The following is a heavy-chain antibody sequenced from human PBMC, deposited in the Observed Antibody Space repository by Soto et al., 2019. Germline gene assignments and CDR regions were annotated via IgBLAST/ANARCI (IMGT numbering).Heavy chain of an antibody. CDR2: ISWNSGSI. D-gene: IGHD2-2*01. V-gene: IGHV3-9*01. CDR1: GFTFDDYA. CDR3: ARNAYCSSTSCYRDIDY. J-gene: IGHJ4*02. Sequence: PGGSLRLSCAASGFTFDDYAMHWVRQAPGKGLEWVSGISWNSGSIGYADSVKGRFTISRDNAKNSLYLQMNSLRAEDTAVYYCARNAYCSSTSCYRDIDYWGQGTLVTVS.